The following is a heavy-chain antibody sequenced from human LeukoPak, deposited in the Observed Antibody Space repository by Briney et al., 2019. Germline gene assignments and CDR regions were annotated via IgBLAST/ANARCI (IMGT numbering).Heavy chain of an antibody. CDR2: IIPIFGTA. D-gene: IGHD6-6*01. V-gene: IGHV1-69*13. J-gene: IGHJ4*02. Sequence: SVKVSCKASGGTFSSYAISWVRQAPGQGLEWMGGIIPIFGTANYAQKFQGRVTITADESTSTAYMELSSLRSEDTAVYHCARGGDWYSSSCAFDYWGQGTLVTVSS. CDR3: ARGGDWYSSSCAFDY. CDR1: GGTFSSYA.